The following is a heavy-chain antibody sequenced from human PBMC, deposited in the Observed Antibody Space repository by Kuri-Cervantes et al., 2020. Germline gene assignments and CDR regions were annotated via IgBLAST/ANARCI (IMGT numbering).Heavy chain of an antibody. CDR1: GFTVSSKH. J-gene: IGHJ4*02. CDR3: ARSYSYDTSGYFDY. CDR2: IYSGGST. Sequence: GESLKISCAASGFTVSSKHMTWVRQAPGKGLEWVSVIYSGGSTNYADSVKGRFTISRDNSKNTLFLQMNSLRAEDTAVYYCARSYSYDTSGYFDYWGQGTLVTVSS. V-gene: IGHV3-53*01. D-gene: IGHD3-22*01.